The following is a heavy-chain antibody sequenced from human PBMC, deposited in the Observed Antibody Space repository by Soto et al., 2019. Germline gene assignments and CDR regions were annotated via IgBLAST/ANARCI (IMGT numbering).Heavy chain of an antibody. J-gene: IGHJ4*02. CDR3: ARDYDYFYDSSNLYSGPFDA. Sequence: PSETLSLTCTVSGYSISSGYYWGWIRQPPGKGLEWVGSIYHSGIIYYNPSLKSRVTISVDTSKNQFSLELISVTAADTAVYYCARDYDYFYDSSNLYSGPFDAWGQGALVTVSS. V-gene: IGHV4-38-2*02. D-gene: IGHD3-22*01. CDR1: GYSISSGYY. CDR2: IYHSGII.